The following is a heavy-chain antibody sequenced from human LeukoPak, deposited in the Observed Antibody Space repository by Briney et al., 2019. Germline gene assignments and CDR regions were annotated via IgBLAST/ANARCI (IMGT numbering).Heavy chain of an antibody. V-gene: IGHV4-34*01. CDR3: ARNYYFDY. Sequence: PSETLSLTCAVYGGSFSGYYWSWIRQPPGKGLEWIGEINHSGSTNYNPSLKSRVTISVDTPKNQFSLKLSSVTAADTAVYYCARNYYFDYWGQGTLVTVSS. CDR2: INHSGST. J-gene: IGHJ4*02. CDR1: GGSFSGYY.